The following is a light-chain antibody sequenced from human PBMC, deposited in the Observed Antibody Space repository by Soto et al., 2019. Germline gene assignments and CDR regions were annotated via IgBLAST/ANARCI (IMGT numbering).Light chain of an antibody. CDR3: NSYSTSSTPLV. V-gene: IGLV2-14*03. CDR2: DVN. CDR1: SSDVGHYDY. Sequence: QSALTQPASVSGSPGQSINISCTGTSSDVGHYDYVSWYQQHPGQAPRLMIYDVNNRPSGVSNRFSGSKSGNTASLTISGLQAEDEADYYCNSYSTSSTPLVFGGGTKLTVL. J-gene: IGLJ2*01.